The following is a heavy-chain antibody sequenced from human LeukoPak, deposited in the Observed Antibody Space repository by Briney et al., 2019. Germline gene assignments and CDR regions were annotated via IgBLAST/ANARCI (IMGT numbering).Heavy chain of an antibody. CDR2: IDSSGSSI. Sequence: PGGSLRLSCAASGFTFSSYAMHWVRQAPGKGLEWVSYIDSSGSSIHYADSVKGRFTISRDNAKNSLYLQMNSLRAEDTAVYYCAELGITMIGGVWGKGTTVTISS. CDR3: AELGITMIGGV. D-gene: IGHD3-10*02. CDR1: GFTFSSYA. V-gene: IGHV3-48*03. J-gene: IGHJ6*04.